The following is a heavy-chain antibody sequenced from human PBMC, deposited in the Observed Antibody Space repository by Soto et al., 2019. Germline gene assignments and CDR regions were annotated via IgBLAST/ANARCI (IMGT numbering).Heavy chain of an antibody. J-gene: IGHJ4*02. V-gene: IGHV3-33*01. CDR2: IWYDGSNK. CDR1: GFTFSSYG. D-gene: IGHD3-22*01. Sequence: GGSLRISCAASGFTFSSYGMQWVRQAPGKGLEWVAVIWYDGSNKYYADSVKGRFTISRDNSKNTLYLQMNSLRAEDTAVYYCARDYYDSSGYYDFDYWGQGTLVTVSS. CDR3: ARDYYDSSGYYDFDY.